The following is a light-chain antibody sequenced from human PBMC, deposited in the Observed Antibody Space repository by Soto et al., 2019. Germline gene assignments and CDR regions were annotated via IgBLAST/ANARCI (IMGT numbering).Light chain of an antibody. CDR1: QSISSF. Sequence: DIQMTQSPSSLSASVGDRVTITCRASQSISSFLTWYQQKAGKAPKLLIYKASSLESGVPSRFSGSGSETEFTLTVSGLQPGDSATYYRQQYNSYSPTFGQGTKVDIK. V-gene: IGKV1-5*03. J-gene: IGKJ1*01. CDR2: KAS. CDR3: QQYNSYSPT.